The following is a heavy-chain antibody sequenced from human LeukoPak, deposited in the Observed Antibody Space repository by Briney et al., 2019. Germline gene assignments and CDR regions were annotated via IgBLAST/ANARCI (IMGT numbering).Heavy chain of an antibody. D-gene: IGHD3-10*01. J-gene: IGHJ4*02. CDR1: GFTFNSFG. Sequence: GGSLRLSCAASGFTFNSFGMSWVRQAPGKGLEWVANIKEDGSEKNYVDSLKGRFTISRDNAKNSLYLQMNSLRAEDTAVYYCAGGYGWTTNYWGQGTLVTVSS. CDR2: IKEDGSEK. CDR3: AGGYGWTTNY. V-gene: IGHV3-7*04.